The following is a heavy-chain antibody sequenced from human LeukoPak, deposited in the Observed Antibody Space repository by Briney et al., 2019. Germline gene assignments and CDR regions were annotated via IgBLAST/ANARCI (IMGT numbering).Heavy chain of an antibody. V-gene: IGHV3-7*01. J-gene: IGHJ4*02. CDR2: IKQDGSEK. CDR3: ARLSSLVGATAAAYN. CDR1: GFTFSSYW. Sequence: PGGSLRLSCAASGFTFSSYWMSWVRQAPGKGLEWVANIKQDGSEKYYVDSVKGRFTISRDNAKNSLYLQMNGLRAEDTAVYYCARLSSLVGATAAAYNWGQGTLVTVSS. D-gene: IGHD1-26*01.